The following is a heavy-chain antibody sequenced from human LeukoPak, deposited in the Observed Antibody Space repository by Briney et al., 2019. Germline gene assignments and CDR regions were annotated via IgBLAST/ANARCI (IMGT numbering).Heavy chain of an antibody. CDR1: GFTFDDYA. CDR3: AKVSRGYYYDSSGFFDY. Sequence: PGRSLRLSCAAPGFTFDDYAMHWVRQAPGKGLEWVSGISWNSGSIGYADSVKGRFTISRDNAKNSLYLQMNSLRAEDTALYYCAKVSRGYYYDSSGFFDYWGQGTLVTVSS. CDR2: ISWNSGSI. J-gene: IGHJ4*02. D-gene: IGHD3-22*01. V-gene: IGHV3-9*01.